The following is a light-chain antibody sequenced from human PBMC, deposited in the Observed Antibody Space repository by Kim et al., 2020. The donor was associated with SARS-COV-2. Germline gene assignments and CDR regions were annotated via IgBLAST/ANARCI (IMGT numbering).Light chain of an antibody. Sequence: SSELTQDSAVSVALGQTVRITCQGDSLRSYYASWYQQKPGQAPVLVIYGKNNRPSGIPDRFSGSISGNTASWTITGAQAEDEADYYCNSRDSSGNHWVFG. CDR1: SLRSYY. V-gene: IGLV3-19*01. J-gene: IGLJ3*02. CDR3: NSRDSSGNHWV. CDR2: GKN.